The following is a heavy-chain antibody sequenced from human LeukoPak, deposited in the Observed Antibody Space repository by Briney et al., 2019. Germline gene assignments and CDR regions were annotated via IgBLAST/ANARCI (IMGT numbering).Heavy chain of an antibody. CDR2: IWYDGSNK. CDR3: AKDRRPDYYDSSGFIDY. CDR1: GFTFSSYG. Sequence: GGSLRLSCAASGFTFSSYGMHWARQAPGKGLEWVAVIWYDGSNKYYADSVKGRFTISRDNSKNTLYLQMNSLRAEDTAVYYCAKDRRPDYYDSSGFIDYWGQGTLVTVSS. J-gene: IGHJ4*02. V-gene: IGHV3-33*06. D-gene: IGHD3-22*01.